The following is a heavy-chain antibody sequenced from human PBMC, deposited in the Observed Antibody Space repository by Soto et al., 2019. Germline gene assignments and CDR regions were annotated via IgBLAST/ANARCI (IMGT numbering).Heavy chain of an antibody. CDR1: GGSISSGDYY. J-gene: IGHJ4*02. V-gene: IGHV4-30-4*01. CDR2: IYYSGRT. CDR3: AIYGGNSVYLDY. D-gene: IGHD4-17*01. Sequence: QVQLQESGPGLVKPSQTLSLTCTVSGGSISSGDYYWSWIRQPPGKGLEWTGYIYYSGRTYYNPSRKSPVTISLDTSKNQYSLKLSSVTAADTTVYYFAIYGGNSVYLDYLGQVTLVTVSS.